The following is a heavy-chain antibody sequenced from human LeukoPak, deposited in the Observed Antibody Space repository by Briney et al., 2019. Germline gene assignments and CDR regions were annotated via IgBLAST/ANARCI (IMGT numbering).Heavy chain of an antibody. CDR1: GFTFSSYW. J-gene: IGHJ4*02. Sequence: VGSLRLSCAASGFTFSSYWMHWVRQAPGKGLVWVSRIDTDGSDTSYADSVKGRFTISRDNAKNTLYLQMNSLRAEDTAVYYCVRDRYPAAREFDYWGQGTLVTVSS. CDR2: IDTDGSDT. CDR3: VRDRYPAAREFDY. D-gene: IGHD2-2*01. V-gene: IGHV3-74*01.